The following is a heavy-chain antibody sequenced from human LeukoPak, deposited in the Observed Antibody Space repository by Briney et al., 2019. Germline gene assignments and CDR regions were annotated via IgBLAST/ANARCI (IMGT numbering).Heavy chain of an antibody. J-gene: IGHJ4*02. CDR1: GDSISYYY. Sequence: PSETLSLTCTVSGDSISYYYWSWIRQPPGKGLEWIGKIYYSGNTNYNPSLKSRVPISVDTSKNQFSLKLSSVTAADTAVYYCARVRGYSYDSSDFDYWGQGTLVTVSS. CDR2: IYYSGNT. D-gene: IGHD5-18*01. CDR3: ARVRGYSYDSSDFDY. V-gene: IGHV4-59*01.